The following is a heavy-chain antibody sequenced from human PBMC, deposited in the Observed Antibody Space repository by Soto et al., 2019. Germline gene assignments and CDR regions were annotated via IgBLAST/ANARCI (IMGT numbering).Heavy chain of an antibody. CDR3: AKNCDTTFSSSSY. CDR2: ISGSAGST. CDR1: GFTFTTYA. Sequence: EVQLLESGGGLVQPGGSLRLSCAASGFTFTTYAMSWVRQAPGKGLEWVSAISGSAGSTYYADAVKGRFTISRDNSKNTLYLQMNSLRAEDTAVYSCAKNCDTTFSSSSYWGQGTLVSVSS. J-gene: IGHJ4*02. V-gene: IGHV3-23*01. D-gene: IGHD6-6*01.